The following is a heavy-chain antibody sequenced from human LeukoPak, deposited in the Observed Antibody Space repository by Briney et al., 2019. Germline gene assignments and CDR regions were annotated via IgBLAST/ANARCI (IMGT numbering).Heavy chain of an antibody. J-gene: IGHJ4*02. CDR3: ARDAPGSYYVY. V-gene: IGHV3-7*01. D-gene: IGHD3-10*01. CDR2: INQDGSEK. Sequence: GGSLRLSCAASGFTFSNYWMSWVRQAPGKGLEWVANINQDGSEKYYVDSVKGRFTISRDNAKDSLYLQMNSLRAEDTAVYYCARDAPGSYYVYWGQGTLVTVSS. CDR1: GFTFSNYW.